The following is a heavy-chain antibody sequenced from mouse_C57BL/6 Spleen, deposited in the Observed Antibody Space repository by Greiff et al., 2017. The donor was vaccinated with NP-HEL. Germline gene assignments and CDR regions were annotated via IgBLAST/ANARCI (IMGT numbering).Heavy chain of an antibody. V-gene: IGHV1-26*01. CDR1: GYTFTVYY. J-gene: IGHJ2*01. D-gene: IGHD1-1*01. Sequence: EVQLQQSGPELVKPGASVKISCKASGYTFTVYYMNWVKQSHGKSLEWIGDINPNNGGTSYNQKFKGKATLTVDKSSSTAYMELRSLTSEDSAVYYCARKFDYYGSSYFDYWGQGTTLTVSS. CDR2: INPNNGGT. CDR3: ARKFDYYGSSYFDY.